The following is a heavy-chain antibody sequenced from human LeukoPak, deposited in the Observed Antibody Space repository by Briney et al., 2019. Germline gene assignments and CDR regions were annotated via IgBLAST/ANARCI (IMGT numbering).Heavy chain of an antibody. Sequence: GGSLRLSCAASGFTVSDSWMSCVRQAPGKGLEWVANMNQDGSAKGYVDSVKGRFTISRDNARNSLYLQMSSLRPEDTAVYYCATYTHWVAGDVWGQGTTVTVSS. V-gene: IGHV3-7*01. CDR2: MNQDGSAK. CDR1: GFTVSDSW. D-gene: IGHD3-16*01. CDR3: ATYTHWVAGDV. J-gene: IGHJ6*02.